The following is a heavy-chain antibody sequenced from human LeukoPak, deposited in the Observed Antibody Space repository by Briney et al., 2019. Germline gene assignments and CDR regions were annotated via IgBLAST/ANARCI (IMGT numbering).Heavy chain of an antibody. Sequence: PSETLSLTCTVSGGSISSSSYYWGWIRQPPGTGLEWIGSIYYSGSTYYNPSLKSRVTISVDTSKNQFSLKLSSVTAADTAVYYCARQLGSSGWYYFDYWGQGTLVTVSS. V-gene: IGHV4-39*01. D-gene: IGHD6-19*01. CDR3: ARQLGSSGWYYFDY. J-gene: IGHJ4*02. CDR1: GGSISSSSYY. CDR2: IYYSGST.